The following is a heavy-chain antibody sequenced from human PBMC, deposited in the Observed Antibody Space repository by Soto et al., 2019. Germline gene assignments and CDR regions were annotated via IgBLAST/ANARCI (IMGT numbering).Heavy chain of an antibody. CDR3: ARGVAAAGTYYGMDV. CDR2: IIPIFGTA. CDR1: GGTFSSYA. Sequence: GASVKVSCKASGGTFSSYAISWVRQAPGQGLEWMGGIIPIFGTANYAQKFQGRVTITADESTSTAYMELSSLRSEDTAVYYCARGVAAAGTYYGMDVWGQGTTVTVS. V-gene: IGHV1-69*13. D-gene: IGHD6-13*01. J-gene: IGHJ6*02.